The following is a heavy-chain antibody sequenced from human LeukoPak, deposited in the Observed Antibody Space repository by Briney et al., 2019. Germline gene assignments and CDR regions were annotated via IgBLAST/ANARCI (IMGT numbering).Heavy chain of an antibody. D-gene: IGHD3-16*01. CDR1: GFTFSSYE. CDR2: ISSSGSTI. CDR3: ARDQTLGGLDY. V-gene: IGHV3-48*03. Sequence: GGSLRLSCAASGFTFSSYEMNWVRQAPGKGLEWVSYISSSGSTIYYADSVKGRFTISRDNAKNSLYLQMNSLRAEDTAVYYCARDQTLGGLDYWGQGTLVTVSS. J-gene: IGHJ4*02.